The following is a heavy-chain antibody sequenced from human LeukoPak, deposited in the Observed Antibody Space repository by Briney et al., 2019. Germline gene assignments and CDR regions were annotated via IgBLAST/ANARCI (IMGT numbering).Heavy chain of an antibody. CDR2: IKSKTDGETT. CDR1: GFTFSNAY. J-gene: IGHJ1*01. V-gene: IGHV3-15*01. Sequence: GGSLRLSCAASGFTFSNAYMTWVRQAPGKGVEWVGRIKSKTDGETTDYAAPVEGKSTISRDDSKNTLYLQMNSLKTEDTAVYYCTTGPHWGQGTLVTVSA. CDR3: TTGPH.